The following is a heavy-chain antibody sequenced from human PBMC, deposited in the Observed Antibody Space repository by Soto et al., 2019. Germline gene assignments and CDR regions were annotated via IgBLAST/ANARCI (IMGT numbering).Heavy chain of an antibody. CDR2: TYHRSKWYK. J-gene: IGHJ4*02. V-gene: IGHV6-1*01. CDR3: ARGAVADYSRVFDY. CDR1: GDSVSSNSAA. Sequence: PSQTLSLTCAISGDSVSSNSAAWNWIRQSPSRGLEWLGRTYHRSKWYKDYEVSVKSRITINLDTSKNQFSLQLNSVTPEDTAVYYCARGAVADYSRVFDYWGQGTLVTVSS. D-gene: IGHD6-19*01.